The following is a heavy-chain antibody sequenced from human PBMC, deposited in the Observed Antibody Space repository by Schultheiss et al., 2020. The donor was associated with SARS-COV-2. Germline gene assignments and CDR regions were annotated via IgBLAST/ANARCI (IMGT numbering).Heavy chain of an antibody. CDR1: GFSLSDYY. J-gene: IGHJ4*02. CDR2: IKSKTDGGTT. Sequence: GGSLRLSCVASGFSLSDYYMDWVRQAPGKGLEWVGRIKSKTDGGTTDYAAPVKGRFTISRDDSKNTLYLQMNSLRVEDTAIYYCARDTGATTALVFWGQGTLVTVSS. D-gene: IGHD1-26*01. CDR3: ARDTGATTALVF. V-gene: IGHV3-15*01.